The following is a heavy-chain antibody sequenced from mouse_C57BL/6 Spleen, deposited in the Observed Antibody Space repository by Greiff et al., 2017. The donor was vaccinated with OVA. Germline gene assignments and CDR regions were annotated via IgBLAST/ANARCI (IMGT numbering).Heavy chain of an antibody. J-gene: IGHJ2*01. CDR2: IDPSDSYT. CDR1: GYTFTSYW. Sequence: QVQLQQSGAELVKPGASVKLSCKASGYTFTSYWMQWVKQRPGQGLEWIGEIDPSDSYTNYNQKFKGKATLTVDTSSSTAYMQLSSLTSEDSAVYYCAREEGDFDYWGQGTTLTVSS. V-gene: IGHV1-50*01. CDR3: AREEGDFDY.